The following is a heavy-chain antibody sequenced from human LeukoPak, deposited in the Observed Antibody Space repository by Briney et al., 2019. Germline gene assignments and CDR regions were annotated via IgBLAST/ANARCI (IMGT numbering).Heavy chain of an antibody. Sequence: GGSLRLSCAASGFTFSSYAMSWVRPAPGEGLEWVSGISGTGGSTNYADSVKGRFTISRDNSMNTLYLQMNSLRAEDTAVYYCAKDSPSIAVAGNFDYWGQGTLVTVSS. J-gene: IGHJ4*02. CDR3: AKDSPSIAVAGNFDY. D-gene: IGHD6-19*01. CDR2: ISGTGGST. V-gene: IGHV3-23*01. CDR1: GFTFSSYA.